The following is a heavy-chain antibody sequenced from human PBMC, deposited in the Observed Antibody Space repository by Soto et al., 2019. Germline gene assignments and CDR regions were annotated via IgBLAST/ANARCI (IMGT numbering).Heavy chain of an antibody. J-gene: IGHJ4*02. V-gene: IGHV4-39*01. CDR3: ARPSGYSGYDYFDY. D-gene: IGHD5-12*01. CDR2: IYYSGST. Sequence: NRQPPGKGLEWIGSIYYSGSTYYNPSLKSRVTISVDTSKNQFSLKLSSVTAADTAVYYCARPSGYSGYDYFDYWGQGTLVTVSS.